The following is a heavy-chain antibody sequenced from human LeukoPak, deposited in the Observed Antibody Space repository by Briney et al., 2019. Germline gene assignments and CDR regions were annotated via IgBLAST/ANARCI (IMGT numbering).Heavy chain of an antibody. CDR2: ISGSGGST. CDR1: GLTFSSYA. D-gene: IGHD5-12*01. Sequence: GGFLRLSCAASGLTFSSYAMSWVRQAPGKGLEWVSAISGSGGSTYYADSVKGRFTISRDNSKNTLYLQMNSLRAEDTAVYYCAKLDIVATINGAFDIWGQGTMVTVSS. CDR3: AKLDIVATINGAFDI. J-gene: IGHJ3*02. V-gene: IGHV3-23*01.